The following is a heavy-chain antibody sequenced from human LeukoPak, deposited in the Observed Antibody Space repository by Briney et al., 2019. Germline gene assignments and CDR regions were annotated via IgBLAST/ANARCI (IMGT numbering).Heavy chain of an antibody. Sequence: PGGSLRLSCAASGFTFSSYAMHWVRQAPGKGLEWVAVISYDGSNKYYADSVKGRFTISRDNSKNTLYLQMNSLRAEDTAVYYCARPPDSSGWYRLDYWGQGTLVTVSS. CDR1: GFTFSSYA. CDR2: ISYDGSNK. CDR3: ARPPDSSGWYRLDY. V-gene: IGHV3-30-3*01. D-gene: IGHD6-19*01. J-gene: IGHJ4*02.